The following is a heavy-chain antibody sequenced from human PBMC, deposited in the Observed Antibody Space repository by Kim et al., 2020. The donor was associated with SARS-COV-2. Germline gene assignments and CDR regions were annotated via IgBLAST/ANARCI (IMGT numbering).Heavy chain of an antibody. CDR3: AALDSVQVPGGI. D-gene: IGHD3-10*01. V-gene: IGHV3-7*01. Sequence: GGSLRLSCAVSGFSSRNHWMSWVRQAPGKGLEWVAMKKRDGCEEHYVDSVKGRFTMSRDNANNSLYLQMNSLRIEDTAIYYCAALDSVQVPGGIWGQGNL. J-gene: IGHJ4*02. CDR2: KKRDGCEE. CDR1: GFSSRNHW.